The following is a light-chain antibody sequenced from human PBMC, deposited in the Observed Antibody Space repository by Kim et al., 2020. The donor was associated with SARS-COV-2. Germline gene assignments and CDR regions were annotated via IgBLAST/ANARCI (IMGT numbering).Light chain of an antibody. CDR1: QSVSPY. V-gene: IGKV3-11*01. CDR2: DAS. Sequence: SLSPGERATLSGRASQSVSPYLAWYQQKPGQAPRLLIYDASKRATGIPARFSGSGSGTDFTLTISSLEPDDFAVYYCQLRTNWLTSGGGTKVEIK. J-gene: IGKJ4*01. CDR3: QLRTNWLT.